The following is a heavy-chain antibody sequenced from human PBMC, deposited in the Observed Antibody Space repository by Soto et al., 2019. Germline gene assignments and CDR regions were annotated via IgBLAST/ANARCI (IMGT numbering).Heavy chain of an antibody. CDR2: IYYSGST. V-gene: IGHV4-59*01. Sequence: LSLTCTVSGGSISSYYWSWIRQPPGKGLEWIGYIYYSGSTNYNPSLKSRVTISVDTSKNQFSLKLSSVTAADTAVYYCARTVGYSSGWFDYWGQGTLVTVSS. CDR1: GGSISSYY. D-gene: IGHD6-19*01. CDR3: ARTVGYSSGWFDY. J-gene: IGHJ4*02.